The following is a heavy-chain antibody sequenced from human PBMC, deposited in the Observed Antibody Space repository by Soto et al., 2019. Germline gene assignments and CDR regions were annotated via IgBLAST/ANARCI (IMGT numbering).Heavy chain of an antibody. CDR1: GFTFSSYG. Sequence: QVQLVESGGGVVQPGRSLRLSCAASGFTFSSYGMHWVRQAPGKGLEWVAVISYDGSNKYYADSVKGRFTISRDNSKNTLYLQMNSLRAEDTAVYYCAKDREVRGGFLDYWGQGTLVTVSS. J-gene: IGHJ4*02. CDR3: AKDREVRGGFLDY. V-gene: IGHV3-30*18. D-gene: IGHD3-10*01. CDR2: ISYDGSNK.